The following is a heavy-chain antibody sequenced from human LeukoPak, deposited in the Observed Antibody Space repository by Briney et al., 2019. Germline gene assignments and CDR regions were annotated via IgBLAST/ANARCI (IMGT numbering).Heavy chain of an antibody. CDR2: IYSGGST. Sequence: SGGSLRLSCAASGFTFSSSAMSWVRQAPGKGLEWVSVIYSGGSTYYADSVKGRFTISRDNSKNTLYLQMNSLRAEDTAVYYCARDVEMATSNADYWGQGILVTVSS. D-gene: IGHD5-24*01. CDR1: GFTFSSSA. CDR3: ARDVEMATSNADY. V-gene: IGHV3-66*01. J-gene: IGHJ4*02.